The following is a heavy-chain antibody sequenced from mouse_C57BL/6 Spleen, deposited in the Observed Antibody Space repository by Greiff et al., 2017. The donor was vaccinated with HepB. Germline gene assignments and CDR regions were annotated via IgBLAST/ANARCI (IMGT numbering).Heavy chain of an antibody. V-gene: IGHV1-19*01. Sequence: VQLKESGPVLVKPGASVKMSCKASGYTFTDYYMNWVKQSHGKSLEWIGVINPYNGGTSYNQKFKGKATLTVDKSSSTAYMELNSLTSEDSAVYYCARSGSSPYYAMDYWGQGTSVTVSS. D-gene: IGHD1-1*01. CDR1: GYTFTDYY. CDR2: INPYNGGT. J-gene: IGHJ4*01. CDR3: ARSGSSPYYAMDY.